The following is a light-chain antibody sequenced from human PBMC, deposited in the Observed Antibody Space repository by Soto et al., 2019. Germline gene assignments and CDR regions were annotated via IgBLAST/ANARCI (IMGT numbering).Light chain of an antibody. CDR2: AAS. V-gene: IGKV1-39*01. CDR3: QQYGSSPRST. Sequence: DIQMTQSPFSLSASVGDRVTITCLASQSISSYLNWYQQKPGKAPKLLIYAASTLQSGVPSRFSGSGSGTDFTLTISRLEPEDFAVYYCQQYGSSPRSTFGQGTKVDIK. J-gene: IGKJ1*01. CDR1: QSISSY.